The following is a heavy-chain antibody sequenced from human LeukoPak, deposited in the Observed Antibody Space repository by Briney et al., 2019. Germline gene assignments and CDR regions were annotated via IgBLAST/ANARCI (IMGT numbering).Heavy chain of an antibody. CDR2: IYYSGST. D-gene: IGHD4-17*01. Sequence: SETLSLTCTVSGGPISSSSYYWGWIRQPPGKGLEWIGSIYYSGSTYYNPSLKSRVTISVDTSKNQFSLKLSSVTAADTAVYYCARLYYGDSYWGQGTLVTVSS. V-gene: IGHV4-39*01. J-gene: IGHJ4*02. CDR3: ARLYYGDSY. CDR1: GGPISSSSYY.